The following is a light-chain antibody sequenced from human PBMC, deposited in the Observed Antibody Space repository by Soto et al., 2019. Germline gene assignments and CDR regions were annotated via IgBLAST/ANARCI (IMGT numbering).Light chain of an antibody. J-gene: IGLJ2*01. CDR1: SSDIGSYNL. CDR3: CSYAGSNTFVV. Sequence: QSALTQPASVSGSPGQSITISCTGTSSDIGSYNLVSWYQQYPGKAPKVMIYEGNKRPSGVSNRFSGSKSGNTASLTISGLQAEDEADYYCCSYAGSNTFVVFGGGTKVTVL. CDR2: EGN. V-gene: IGLV2-23*03.